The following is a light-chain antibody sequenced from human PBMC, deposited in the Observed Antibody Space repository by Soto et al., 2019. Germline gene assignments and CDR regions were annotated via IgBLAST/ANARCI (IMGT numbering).Light chain of an antibody. J-gene: IGKJ4*01. CDR3: QQYNSYPLT. V-gene: IGKV1-16*01. CDR2: GAS. CDR1: QGINNY. Sequence: DIQMTQSPSSLSASVGDRVTITCRASQGINNYLAWFQQKPGKAPKSLIYGASNLQGGVPSRFSGSASGTDFTLTISSLQPEDFATYYCQQYNSYPLTFGGGTKVDIK.